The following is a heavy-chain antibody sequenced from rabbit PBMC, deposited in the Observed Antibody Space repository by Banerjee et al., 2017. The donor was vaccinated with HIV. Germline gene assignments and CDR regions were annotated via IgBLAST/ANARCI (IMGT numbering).Heavy chain of an antibody. V-gene: IGHV1S47*01. CDR2: IYNGDDST. Sequence: EESGGDLVKPGASLTLTCKASGFNFSSNTMCWVRQAPGKGLEWVACIYNGDDSTYYASWAKGRFTITSITNQNTVTLQMTSLTGADTATYFCARDGGSGGYSWYFSLWGPGTLVTVS. CDR3: ARDGGSGGYSWYFSL. D-gene: IGHD1-1*01. J-gene: IGHJ4*01. CDR1: GFNFSSNT.